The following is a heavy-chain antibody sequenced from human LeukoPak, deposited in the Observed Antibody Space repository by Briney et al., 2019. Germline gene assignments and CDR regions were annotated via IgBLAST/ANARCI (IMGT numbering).Heavy chain of an antibody. CDR2: INRSGST. V-gene: IGHV4-34*01. CDR1: GGSFSGYY. J-gene: IGHJ4*02. D-gene: IGHD5-24*01. CDR3: ARLWRWLQQGDY. Sequence: SETLSLTCAVYGGSFSGYYWSWIRQPPGKGLEWIGEINRSGSTNYNPSLKSRVTISVDTSKNQFSLKLSSVTAADTAVYYCARLWRWLQQGDYWGQGTLVTVSS.